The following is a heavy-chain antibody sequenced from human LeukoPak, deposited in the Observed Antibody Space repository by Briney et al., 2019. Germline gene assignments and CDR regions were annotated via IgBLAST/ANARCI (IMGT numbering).Heavy chain of an antibody. CDR3: ASREKDYFDY. V-gene: IGHV3-33*03. CDR1: GFIFSSFG. J-gene: IGHJ4*02. D-gene: IGHD3-10*01. Sequence: GGSLRLSCAASGFIFSSFGMHWVRQAPGKGLEWVAAIWYDGNNKYYADSVKGRFTISRDNAKNSLYLQMNSLRAEDTALYYCASREKDYFDYWGQGTLVTVSS. CDR2: IWYDGNNK.